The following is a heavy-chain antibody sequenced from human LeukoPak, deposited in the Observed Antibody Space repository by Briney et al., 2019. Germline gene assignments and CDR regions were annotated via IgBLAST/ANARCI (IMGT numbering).Heavy chain of an antibody. Sequence: GESLKISCKGSGYSFTSYWIGWVRQMPGKGLEWMGIIYPGDSDTRYSPSFQGQVTISADKSISTAYLQWSSLKASDTAMYYCARNPCSSTSCWSKTHAFDIWGQGTMVTVSS. D-gene: IGHD2-2*01. CDR3: ARNPCSSTSCWSKTHAFDI. CDR2: IYPGDSDT. V-gene: IGHV5-51*01. J-gene: IGHJ3*02. CDR1: GYSFTSYW.